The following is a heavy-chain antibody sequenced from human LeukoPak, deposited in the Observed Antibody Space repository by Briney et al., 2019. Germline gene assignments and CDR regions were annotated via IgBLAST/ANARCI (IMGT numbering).Heavy chain of an antibody. CDR1: GGSISSSSYY. CDR2: IYYSGST. V-gene: IGHV4-39*01. Sequence: PSETLSLTCTVSGGSISSSSYYWGWIRQPPEKGLEWIGSIYYSGSTYYNPSLKSRVTISVDTSKNQFSLKLSSVTAADTAVYYCARHVLWFGELSQFDYWSQGTLVTVSS. CDR3: ARHVLWFGELSQFDY. D-gene: IGHD3-10*01. J-gene: IGHJ4*02.